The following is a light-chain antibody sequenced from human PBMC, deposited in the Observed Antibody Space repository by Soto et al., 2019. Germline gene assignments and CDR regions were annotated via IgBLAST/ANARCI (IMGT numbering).Light chain of an antibody. Sequence: QSALTQPASVSGPPGQSITISCTGTSSDVGGYNYVSWYQQHPGKAPKLIIYDVTNRPSGVSNRFSGSKSGNTASLTISGLQAEDEADYYCSSYTSSSTYVFGTGTKVTVL. CDR2: DVT. J-gene: IGLJ1*01. V-gene: IGLV2-14*01. CDR3: SSYTSSSTYV. CDR1: SSDVGGYNY.